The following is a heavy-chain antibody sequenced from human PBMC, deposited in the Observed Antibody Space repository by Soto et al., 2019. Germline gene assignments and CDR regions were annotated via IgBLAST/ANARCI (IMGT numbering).Heavy chain of an antibody. CDR2: IFHTGTT. Sequence: QVQLQESGPGLAKPSQTLSLTCPVSGASLSSGGYYWTWIRQVPGKALEWIGYIFHTGTTFYNPSLKSRVMMLIEKSVNQFSPNLRSGAAAHTAVYYCARDLGYDSNGRFLAAFDVWGQGTMVTVSS. CDR3: ARDLGYDSNGRFLAAFDV. J-gene: IGHJ3*01. CDR1: GASLSSGGYY. V-gene: IGHV4-31*03. D-gene: IGHD3-22*01.